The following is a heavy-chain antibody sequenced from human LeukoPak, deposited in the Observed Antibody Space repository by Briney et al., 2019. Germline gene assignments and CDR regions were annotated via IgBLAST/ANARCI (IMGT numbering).Heavy chain of an antibody. CDR3: ARAMYYYDSSGYYDY. J-gene: IGHJ4*02. Sequence: ASVKVSRKASGYTFTSYGISWVRQAPGQGLEWMGWISAYNGNTNYAQKLQGRVTMTTDTSTSTAYMELRSVRADDTAVYYCARAMYYYDSSGYYDYWGQGTLVTVSS. CDR2: ISAYNGNT. D-gene: IGHD3-22*01. V-gene: IGHV1-18*01. CDR1: GYTFTSYG.